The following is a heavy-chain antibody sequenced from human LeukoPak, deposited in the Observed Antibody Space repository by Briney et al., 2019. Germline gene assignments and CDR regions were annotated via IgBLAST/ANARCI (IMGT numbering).Heavy chain of an antibody. CDR3: ARLWISPPGYCTNGVCSRRDY. CDR2: IYYSGST. J-gene: IGHJ4*02. D-gene: IGHD2-8*01. V-gene: IGHV4-34*01. Sequence: SETLSLTCAVYGGSFSGFYWNWIRQPPGKGLEWIGSIYYSGSTYYNPSLKSRVTISVDTSKNQFSLKLSSVTAADTAVYYCARLWISPPGYCTNGVCSRRDYWGQGTLVTVSS. CDR1: GGSFSGFY.